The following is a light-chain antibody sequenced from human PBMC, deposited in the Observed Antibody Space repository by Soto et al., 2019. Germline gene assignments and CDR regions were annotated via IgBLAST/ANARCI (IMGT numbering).Light chain of an antibody. Sequence: QSALTQPASVSGSPGQSITISCTGNSSDVGSYNYVSWYQQNPGKAPKLIIHDVSNRPSGVSNRFSGSKSGNTASLTISGLQAEDEANYYCSSYTSTNTLIFGGGTKLTVL. CDR3: SSYTSTNTLI. J-gene: IGLJ2*01. V-gene: IGLV2-14*01. CDR2: DVS. CDR1: SSDVGSYNY.